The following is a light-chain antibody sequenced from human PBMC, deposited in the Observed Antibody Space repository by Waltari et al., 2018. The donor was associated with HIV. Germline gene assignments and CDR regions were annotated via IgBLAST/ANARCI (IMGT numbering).Light chain of an antibody. CDR2: EVT. CDR1: SSDAGGYNY. Sequence: QSALTPPPSASGSPGQSVTISCTGTSSDAGGYNYVSWYLQHPGNAPKPIDYEVTERPPGVPVRFSGCKSGNTGSLASSGLQGEDEADYYSSSYAGSNKLVFGGGTKLTVV. CDR3: SSYAGSNKLV. J-gene: IGLJ2*01. V-gene: IGLV2-8*01.